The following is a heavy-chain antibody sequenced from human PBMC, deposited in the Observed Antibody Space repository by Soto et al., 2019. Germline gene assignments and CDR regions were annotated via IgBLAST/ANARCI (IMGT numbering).Heavy chain of an antibody. Sequence: QVRLVQSGTVVTEPGASVKVSCKASGYTFSTYYISWVLQAPGQGPQWLGRIIGFNGNTFSPQEVQDRVVMTMDTSTTTAYMELTSLSAADTAVYYCAIDDAISGRARAFDGWCQGTLVSVSS. J-gene: IGHJ3*01. V-gene: IGHV1-18*01. CDR2: IIGFNGNT. CDR1: GYTFSTYY. D-gene: IGHD6-25*01. CDR3: AIDDAISGRARAFDG.